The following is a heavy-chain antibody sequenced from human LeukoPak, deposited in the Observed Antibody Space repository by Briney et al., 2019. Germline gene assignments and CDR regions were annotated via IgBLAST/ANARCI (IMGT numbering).Heavy chain of an antibody. CDR3: ARGLIAAREYYFDS. CDR2: IYYGGST. J-gene: IGHJ4*02. D-gene: IGHD6-6*01. V-gene: IGHV4-59*01. Sequence: SETLSLTCTVSGGSISGYYWSWIRQSPQKGLEWIAYIYYGGSTNYNPSLKSRVAMSIDTSKNQFSLKLNSVTAADTAVYYCARGLIAAREYYFDSWGQGTLSPSPQ. CDR1: GGSISGYY.